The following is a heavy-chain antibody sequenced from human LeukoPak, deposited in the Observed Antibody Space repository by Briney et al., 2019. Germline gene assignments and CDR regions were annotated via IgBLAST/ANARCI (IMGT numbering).Heavy chain of an antibody. Sequence: PGGSLRLSCAASGFTLSDYYMSWLRQAPGKGLGWVSYSSSSGSTIYYADSVKGRFAISRDNAKNSLYLQMNSLRAEDTAVYYCARRRDFIDYWGQGTLVTVSS. J-gene: IGHJ4*02. CDR2: SSSSGSTI. CDR3: ARRRDFIDY. V-gene: IGHV3-11*01. CDR1: GFTLSDYY. D-gene: IGHD3/OR15-3a*01.